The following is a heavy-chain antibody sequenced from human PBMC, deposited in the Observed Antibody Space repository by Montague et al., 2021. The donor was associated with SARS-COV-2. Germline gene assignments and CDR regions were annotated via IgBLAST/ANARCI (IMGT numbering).Heavy chain of an antibody. CDR2: SYYSGST. CDR3: ARGRRYSSTWYGAFDP. J-gene: IGHJ5*02. CDR1: RGSISGGRNY. D-gene: IGHD6-13*01. V-gene: IGHV4-31*03. Sequence: TLSLTCTVSRGSISGGRNYWSWIRQPPVKGLEWNGYSYYSGSTYYNPSLKSRVSISVDTSKNQFSLKLSSVTAADTAVYYCARGRRYSSTWYGAFDPWGQGMQVTVSS.